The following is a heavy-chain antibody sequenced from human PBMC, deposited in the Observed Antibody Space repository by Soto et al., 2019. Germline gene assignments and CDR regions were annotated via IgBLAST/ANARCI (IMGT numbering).Heavy chain of an antibody. CDR1: GFTFSSYA. J-gene: IGHJ6*02. CDR2: IIGSGGST. V-gene: IGHV3-23*01. CDR3: AKRGEGDYVWGSYREYYYGMDV. D-gene: IGHD3-16*02. Sequence: GGSLRLSCAASGFTFSSYAMSWVRQAPGKGLEWVSAIIGSGGSTYYADSVKGRFTISRDNSKNTLYLQMNSLRAEDTAVYYCAKRGEGDYVWGSYREYYYGMDVWGQGTTVTVSS.